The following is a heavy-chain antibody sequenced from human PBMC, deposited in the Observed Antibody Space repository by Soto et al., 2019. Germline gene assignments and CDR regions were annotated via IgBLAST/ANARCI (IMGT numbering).Heavy chain of an antibody. V-gene: IGHV5-51*01. J-gene: IGHJ4*02. Sequence: GESLKISCNGSGYSFTSYWIGWVRQMPGKGLEWMGIIYPGDSDTRYSPSFQGQVTISADKSISTAYLQWSSLKASDTAMYYCATAYSSSWTYFDYWGQGTLVTVSS. CDR3: ATAYSSSWTYFDY. CDR2: IYPGDSDT. CDR1: GYSFTSYW. D-gene: IGHD6-13*01.